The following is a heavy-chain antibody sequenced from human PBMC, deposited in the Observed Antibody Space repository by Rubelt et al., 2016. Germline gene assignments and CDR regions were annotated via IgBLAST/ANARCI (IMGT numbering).Heavy chain of an antibody. D-gene: IGHD3-10*01. V-gene: IGHV4-38-2*02. CDR3: ARVLTSMVRGVTLGY. CDR2: IYHSGST. J-gene: IGHJ4*02. Sequence: PPGKGLEWIGNIYHSGSTYYNPSLKSRVTISVDTSKNQFSLKLSSVTAADTAVYYCARVLTSMVRGVTLGYWGQGTLVTVSS.